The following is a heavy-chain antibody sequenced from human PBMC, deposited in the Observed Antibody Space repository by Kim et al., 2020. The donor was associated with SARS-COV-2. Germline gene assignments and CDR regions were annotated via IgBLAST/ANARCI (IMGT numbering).Heavy chain of an antibody. J-gene: IGHJ5*02. V-gene: IGHV4-34*01. Sequence: NNNPSLNSRVTLSVDIVKSQFSLKRGSVTAADTAVYYCARVPQWTNWFDPWGQGSLVTVSS. D-gene: IGHD6-19*01. CDR3: ARVPQWTNWFDP.